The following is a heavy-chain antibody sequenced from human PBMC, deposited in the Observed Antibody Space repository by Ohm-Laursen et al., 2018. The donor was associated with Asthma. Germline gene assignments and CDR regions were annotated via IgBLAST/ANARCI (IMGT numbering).Heavy chain of an antibody. CDR3: AKDQKSGSSGWTYCFDS. Sequence: SLRLSCAASGFTFSSNAMHWVRQAPGKGLEWVSGISGSGGFTHNADSVKGRFTISRDHSKNTLYLQMDSLRAEDTAVYYCAKDQKSGSSGWTYCFDSWGQGTLVTVSS. CDR2: ISGSGGFT. J-gene: IGHJ4*02. V-gene: IGHV3-23*01. D-gene: IGHD6-19*01. CDR1: GFTFSSNA.